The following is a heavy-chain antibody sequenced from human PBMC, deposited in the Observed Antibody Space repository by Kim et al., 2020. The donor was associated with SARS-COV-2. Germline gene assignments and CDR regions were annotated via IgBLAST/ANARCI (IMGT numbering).Heavy chain of an antibody. J-gene: IGHJ4*02. V-gene: IGHV4-31*02. Sequence: YCPSTKRGICISADTSKDQFCLKLSAVTAADTAVYYCARSDYGDYGGYFDYWGQGTLVTVSS. D-gene: IGHD4-17*01. CDR3: ARSDYGDYGGYFDY.